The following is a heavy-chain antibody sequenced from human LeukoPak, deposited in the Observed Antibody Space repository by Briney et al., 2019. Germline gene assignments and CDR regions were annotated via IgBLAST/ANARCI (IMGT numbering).Heavy chain of an antibody. Sequence: ASVKVSCKASGGTFSSYAISWVRQAPGQGLEWMGGIIPIFGTANYAQKFQGRVTITADESTSTAYMELSSLRSEDTAVYYCARDVAVAGIRYFDYWGQGTLVTVSS. CDR1: GGTFSSYA. D-gene: IGHD6-19*01. J-gene: IGHJ4*02. V-gene: IGHV1-69*13. CDR2: IIPIFGTA. CDR3: ARDVAVAGIRYFDY.